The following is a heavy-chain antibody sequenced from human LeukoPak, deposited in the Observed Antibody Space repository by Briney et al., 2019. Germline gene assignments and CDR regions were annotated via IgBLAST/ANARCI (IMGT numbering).Heavy chain of an antibody. CDR3: ARGRKVAAAGIFGFDH. CDR1: GFSFSSYS. CDR2: ISYDGSNK. D-gene: IGHD6-13*01. J-gene: IGHJ5*02. V-gene: IGHV3-30*01. Sequence: GGSLRLSCAASGFSFSSYSMHWIRQAPGKGLEWVAVISYDGSNKYYADSVKGRFTISRDNSKNTLYLQMNSLRAEDTAVYYCARGRKVAAAGIFGFDHWGQGTLVPVSS.